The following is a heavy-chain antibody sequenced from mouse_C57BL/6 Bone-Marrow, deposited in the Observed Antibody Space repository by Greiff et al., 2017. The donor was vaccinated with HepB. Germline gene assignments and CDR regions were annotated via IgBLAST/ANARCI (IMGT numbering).Heavy chain of an antibody. CDR3: ARHEVRCGFDY. D-gene: IGHD2-14*01. CDR1: GFTFSSYT. J-gene: IGHJ2*01. V-gene: IGHV5-9*04. Sequence: EVKLMESGGGLVKPGGSLKLSCAASGFTFSSYTMSWVRQTPEKRLEWVATISGGGGNTYYPDSVKGRFTISRDNAKNTLYLQVSRLKSEDTARYYCARHEVRCGFDYWGQGTTLTVSS. CDR2: ISGGGGNT.